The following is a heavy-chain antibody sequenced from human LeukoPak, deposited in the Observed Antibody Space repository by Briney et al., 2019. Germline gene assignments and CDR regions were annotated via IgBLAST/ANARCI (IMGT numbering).Heavy chain of an antibody. CDR2: IYPRDGST. CDR3: ARDQEAFDY. Sequence: ASVKVSCKASGYSFTSNYIHWVRQATGQGLEWMGMIYPRDGSTSYAQKFQGRVTVTRDTSTSTVHMELSGPRSEDTAVYYCARDQEAFDYWGQGTLVTVSS. V-gene: IGHV1-46*01. J-gene: IGHJ4*02. CDR1: GYSFTSNY.